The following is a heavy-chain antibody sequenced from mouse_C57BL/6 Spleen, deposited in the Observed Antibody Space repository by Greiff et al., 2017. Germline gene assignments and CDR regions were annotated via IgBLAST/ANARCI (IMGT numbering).Heavy chain of an antibody. Sequence: QVQLQQSGAELVKPGASVKISCKASGYAFSSYWMNWVKQRPGKGLEWIGQIYPGDGDTNYNGKFKGKATLTADKSSSTAYMQLSSLTSEDSAVYCCARRGYGSSGDYAMDYWGQGTSVTVSS. CDR2: IYPGDGDT. D-gene: IGHD1-1*01. V-gene: IGHV1-80*01. CDR3: ARRGYGSSGDYAMDY. J-gene: IGHJ4*01. CDR1: GYAFSSYW.